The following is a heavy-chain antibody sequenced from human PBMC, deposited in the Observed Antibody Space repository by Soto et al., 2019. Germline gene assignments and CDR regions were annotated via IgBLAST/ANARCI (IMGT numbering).Heavy chain of an antibody. CDR3: ARDIERVAGDFDY. J-gene: IGHJ4*02. Sequence: GGSLRLSCAASGFTFSSYSMNWVRQAPGKGLEWVSSISSSSSYIYYADSVKGRFTISRDNAKNSLYLQMNSLRAEDTAVYYCARDIERVAGDFDYWGQGTLVTVSS. CDR1: GFTFSSYS. CDR2: ISSSSSYI. D-gene: IGHD6-19*01. V-gene: IGHV3-21*01.